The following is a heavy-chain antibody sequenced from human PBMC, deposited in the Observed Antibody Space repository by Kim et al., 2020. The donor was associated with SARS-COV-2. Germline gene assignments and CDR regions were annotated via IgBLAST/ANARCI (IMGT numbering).Heavy chain of an antibody. J-gene: IGHJ6*02. CDR2: ISYDGSNK. V-gene: IGHV3-30*03. D-gene: IGHD2-15*01. CDR3: ARIRAFVVAASKTGAYYGMDV. CDR1: GFTFSSYG. Sequence: GGSLRLSCAASGFTFSSYGMHWVRQAPGKGLEWVAVISYDGSNKYYADSVKGRFTISRDNSKNTLYLQMNSLRAEDTAVYYCARIRAFVVAASKTGAYYGMDVWGQGTTVTVSS.